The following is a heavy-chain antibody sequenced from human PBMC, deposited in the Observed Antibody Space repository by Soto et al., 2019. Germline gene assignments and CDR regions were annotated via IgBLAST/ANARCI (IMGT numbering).Heavy chain of an antibody. CDR2: IYHSGST. CDR1: GGSISSGGYS. Sequence: PSETLSLTCAVSGGSISSGGYSWSWIRQPPGKGLEWIGYIYHSGSTYYNPSLKSRVTISVDRSKNQFSLKLSSVTAADTAVYYCARGRRLGELSFVDFDYWGQGTLVTVSS. CDR3: ARGRRLGELSFVDFDY. J-gene: IGHJ4*02. D-gene: IGHD3-16*02. V-gene: IGHV4-30-2*01.